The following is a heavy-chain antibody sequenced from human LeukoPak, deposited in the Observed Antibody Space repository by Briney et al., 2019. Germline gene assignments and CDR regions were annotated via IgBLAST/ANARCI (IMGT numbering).Heavy chain of an antibody. Sequence: SETLSLTCTVSGGSISSYYWNWIRQRPGKGLEWIGYIYYGGSTNYNPSLKSRVTISVDTSKNEFSLKLNSVTAADTAVYYCARAGGYLLYFDHWGQGTLVTVSP. CDR2: IYYGGST. J-gene: IGHJ4*02. CDR1: GGSISSYY. CDR3: ARAGGYLLYFDH. V-gene: IGHV4-59*08. D-gene: IGHD5-12*01.